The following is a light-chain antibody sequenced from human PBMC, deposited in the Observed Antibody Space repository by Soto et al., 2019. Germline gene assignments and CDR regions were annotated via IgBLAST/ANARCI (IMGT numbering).Light chain of an antibody. CDR2: DAS. J-gene: IGKJ5*01. V-gene: IGKV3-11*01. Sequence: IVLTQSPATLSVSPGERATLSCRASQSVSSYLAWYQQKPGQAPRLLIYDASNRATGIPARFSGSGSGTDFTLTISSLEPEDFAVNYCQQRSNWPPSITFGQGTRLEI. CDR3: QQRSNWPPSIT. CDR1: QSVSSY.